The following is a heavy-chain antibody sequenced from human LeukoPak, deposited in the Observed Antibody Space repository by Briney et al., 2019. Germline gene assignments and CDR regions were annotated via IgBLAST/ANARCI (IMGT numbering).Heavy chain of an antibody. CDR2: ISDDGSNK. V-gene: IGHV3-30*18. J-gene: IGHJ4*02. Sequence: GGSLRLSCAASGFTFSSYGMHWVRQAPGKGLEWVAVISDDGSNKYYADSVKGRFTISRDNSKNTLYLQMNSLRPEDTAVYYCAKDRGDCYDYWGQGALVTVSS. CDR1: GFTFSSYG. D-gene: IGHD2-21*01. CDR3: AKDRGDCYDY.